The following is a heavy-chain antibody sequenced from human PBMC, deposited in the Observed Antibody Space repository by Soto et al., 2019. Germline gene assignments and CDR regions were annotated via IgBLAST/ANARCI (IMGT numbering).Heavy chain of an antibody. CDR3: ARESGYSYGPFDY. CDR2: ISSSSSTI. Sequence: GVSLRLSCAASVFTFSSYSMNWVRQAPGKGLEWVSYISSSSSTIYYADSVKGRFTISRDNAKNSLYLQMNSLRAEDTAVYYCARESGYSYGPFDYWGQGTLVTVSS. CDR1: VFTFSSYS. V-gene: IGHV3-48*01. J-gene: IGHJ4*02. D-gene: IGHD5-18*01.